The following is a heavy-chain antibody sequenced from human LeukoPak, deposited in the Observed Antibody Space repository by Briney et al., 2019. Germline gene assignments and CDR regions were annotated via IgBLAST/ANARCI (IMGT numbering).Heavy chain of an antibody. D-gene: IGHD2-2*01. CDR3: ARGYSSTSFSNWFDP. Sequence: SGTLSLTCAVYGGSFSGYYWSWIRQPPGKGLEWIGEINHSGSTNYNPSLKSRVTISVDTSKNQFSLKLSSVTAADTAVYYCARGYSSTSFSNWFDPWGQGTLVTVSS. CDR2: INHSGST. J-gene: IGHJ5*02. V-gene: IGHV4-34*01. CDR1: GGSFSGYY.